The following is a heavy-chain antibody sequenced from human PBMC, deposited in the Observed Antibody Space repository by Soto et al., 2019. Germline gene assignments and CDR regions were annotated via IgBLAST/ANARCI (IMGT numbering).Heavy chain of an antibody. CDR1: GFTVSSNY. V-gene: IGHV3-53*01. J-gene: IGHJ4*02. D-gene: IGHD4-17*01. CDR3: ASERYC. CDR2: IYSGGST. Sequence: PGVSLRLACAASGFTVSSNYMSWVRQAPGKGLEWVSVIYSGGSTYYADSVKGRFTISRDNSKNTLYLQMNSLRAEATAVDSCASERYCLGQRSMVTVSS.